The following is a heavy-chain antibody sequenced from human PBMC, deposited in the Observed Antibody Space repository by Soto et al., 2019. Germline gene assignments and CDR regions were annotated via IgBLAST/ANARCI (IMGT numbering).Heavy chain of an antibody. V-gene: IGHV3-30-3*01. Sequence: QVQLVESEGNVVQPGRSLRVSCAASGFTFNNYAMHWVRQAPSKGLEWVAVISSDGSSKSYADSAKGRVTISRDNSKNTLYLHMNSLRTEDTAVYYCARGSTYYEEVSALSEWGQGTLVTVSS. J-gene: IGHJ4*02. CDR1: GFTFNNYA. CDR3: ARGSTYYEEVSALSE. D-gene: IGHD3-3*01. CDR2: ISSDGSSK.